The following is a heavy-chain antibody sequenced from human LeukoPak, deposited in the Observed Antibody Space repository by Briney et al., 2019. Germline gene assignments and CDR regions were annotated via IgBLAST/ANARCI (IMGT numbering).Heavy chain of an antibody. J-gene: IGHJ4*02. CDR3: ARSPRGRYYGKN. V-gene: IGHV1-8*01. CDR2: MNPNSGNT. D-gene: IGHD3-10*01. Sequence: ASVKVSCKASGYTFTSYDINWVRQATGQGLEWMGWMNPNSGNTGYAQKFQGRVTMTRNTSISTAYMELSSLRSEDTAVYYCARSPRGRYYGKNWGQGTLVTVSS. CDR1: GYTFTSYD.